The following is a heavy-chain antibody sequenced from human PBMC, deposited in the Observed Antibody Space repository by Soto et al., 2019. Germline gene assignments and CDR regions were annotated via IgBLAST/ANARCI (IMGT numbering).Heavy chain of an antibody. D-gene: IGHD6-13*01. V-gene: IGHV3-23*01. J-gene: IGHJ5*02. CDR1: GFTFSSYA. Sequence: EVHLLESGGGLVQPGGSLRLSCAASGFTFSSYAMTWVRQAPGKGLEWVSCISSSGRSTYYADSVNGRFTISRANSKNTLYLQTNSLIAEDTAVYYCAKFEQELIREGCDPWGQGTLVTVSS. CDR3: AKFEQELIREGCDP. CDR2: ISSSGRST.